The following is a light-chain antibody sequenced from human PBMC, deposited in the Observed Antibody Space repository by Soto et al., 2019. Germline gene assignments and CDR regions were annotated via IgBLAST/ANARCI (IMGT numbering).Light chain of an antibody. V-gene: IGKV3-15*01. J-gene: IGKJ5*01. CDR2: AAS. CDR1: QSVSSN. Sequence: EIVMTQSPATLSVSPGERATLSCRASQSVSSNLAWYQQKPGQAPRLLIYAASTLQTGVPSRFSGSGSGTDFTLTISSLQPEDFATYSCQQSYSTPITFGQGTRLEI. CDR3: QQSYSTPIT.